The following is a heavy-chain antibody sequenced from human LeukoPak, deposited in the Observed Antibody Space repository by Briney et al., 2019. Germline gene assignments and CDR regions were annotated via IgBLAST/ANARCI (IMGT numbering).Heavy chain of an antibody. CDR1: GGSFSGYY. J-gene: IGHJ4*02. CDR2: INHSGST. Sequence: PSETLSLTCAVYGGSFSGYYWSWIRQPPGKGLEWIGEINHSGSTNYNPSLKSRITISVDTSENQFSLRLSSVTAADTAVYYCARGSGVTPVDYWGQGTLVTVSS. CDR3: ARGSGVTPVDY. V-gene: IGHV4-34*01. D-gene: IGHD4-11*01.